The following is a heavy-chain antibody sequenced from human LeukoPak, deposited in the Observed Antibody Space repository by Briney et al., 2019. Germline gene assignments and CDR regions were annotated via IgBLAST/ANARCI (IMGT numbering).Heavy chain of an antibody. CDR1: GFTFSSYA. Sequence: GGSLRLSCAASGFTFSSYAMSWVRQAPGKGLEWVSAISGSGGSTYYADSVKGRFTISRDNSKNTLYLQMNSLRAEDTAVYYCTRGSSRELLPSFFDYWGQGALVTVSS. CDR2: ISGSGGST. CDR3: TRGSSRELLPSFFDY. V-gene: IGHV3-23*01. J-gene: IGHJ4*02. D-gene: IGHD1-7*01.